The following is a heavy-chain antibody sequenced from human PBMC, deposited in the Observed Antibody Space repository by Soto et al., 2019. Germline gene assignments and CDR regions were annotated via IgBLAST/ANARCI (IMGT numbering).Heavy chain of an antibody. J-gene: IGHJ4*02. D-gene: IGHD3-3*01. V-gene: IGHV4-34*01. Sequence: SETLSLTCAVYGGSFSGYYWSWIRQPPGKGLEWIGEINHSGSTNYNPSLKSRVTISVDTSKNQFSLKLNSVTAADTAVYYCARRRNGITIFRVVPLHFDYWGQGTLVTVSS. CDR3: ARRRNGITIFRVVPLHFDY. CDR1: GGSFSGYY. CDR2: INHSGST.